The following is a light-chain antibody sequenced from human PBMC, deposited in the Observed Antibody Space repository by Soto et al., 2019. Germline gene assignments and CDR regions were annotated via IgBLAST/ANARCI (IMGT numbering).Light chain of an antibody. CDR1: QGISSY. Sequence: IQLTQSPSSLSASVGDRVTITCRASQGISSYLAWYQQKPGKAPKLLIYAASTLQSGVPSRFSGSGSGTDFTLTISSLQPEDIATYYRQQYENLPTFGQGTRLEIK. J-gene: IGKJ5*01. CDR2: AAS. V-gene: IGKV1-9*01. CDR3: QQYENLPT.